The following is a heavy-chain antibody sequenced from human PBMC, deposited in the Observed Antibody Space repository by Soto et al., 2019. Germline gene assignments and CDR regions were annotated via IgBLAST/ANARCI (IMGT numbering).Heavy chain of an antibody. J-gene: IGHJ3*02. Sequence: QVQLVESGGGLVKPGGSLRLSCVASGFTFSDYYMNWIRQAPGKGLEWVSYISSSLSYTNYADSVKGRFTISRDNAKNSLYLQMNSLRAEYTAVYSCARVAYDAFDIWGQGTMVTVSS. CDR1: GFTFSDYY. CDR3: ARVAYDAFDI. V-gene: IGHV3-11*05. D-gene: IGHD3-16*01. CDR2: ISSSLSYT.